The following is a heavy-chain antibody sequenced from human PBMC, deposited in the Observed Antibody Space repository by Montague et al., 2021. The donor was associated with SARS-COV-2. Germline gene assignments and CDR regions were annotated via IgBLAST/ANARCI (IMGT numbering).Heavy chain of an antibody. D-gene: IGHD3-16*01. CDR2: INHSGST. J-gene: IGHJ6*02. V-gene: IGHV4-34*01. CDR1: GGSVSGYY. Sequence: SETLSLTCAVYGGSVSGYYWSWIRRPPGKGLEWIGEINHSGSTNYNPSLKSRVTISVDTSKNQFSLKLSSVTAADTAVYYCARGPGVVIISDIYYYYGMDVWGQGTTVTVSS. CDR3: ARGPGVVIISDIYYYYGMDV.